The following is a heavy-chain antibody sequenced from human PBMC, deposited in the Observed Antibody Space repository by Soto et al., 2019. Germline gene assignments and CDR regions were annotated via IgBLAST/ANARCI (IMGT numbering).Heavy chain of an antibody. CDR2: ISAYNGNT. V-gene: IGHV1-18*01. D-gene: IGHD3-16*02. CDR3: ARVKGSSDYVYVWVSFSYTPHFDY. CDR1: GYTFTSYG. Sequence: QVQLVQSGAEVKKPGASVKVSCKASGYTFTSYGISWVRQAPGQGLEWMGWISAYNGNTNYAQKLQGRVTMTTDKSTSSAYRELRGLRSDDTAVYYCARVKGSSDYVYVWVSFSYTPHFDYWGQGTLVSVSS. J-gene: IGHJ4*02.